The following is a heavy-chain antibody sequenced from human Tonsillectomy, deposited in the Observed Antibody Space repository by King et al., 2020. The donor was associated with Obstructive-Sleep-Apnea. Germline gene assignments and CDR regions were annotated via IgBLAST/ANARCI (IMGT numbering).Heavy chain of an antibody. J-gene: IGHJ4*02. CDR2: ISAGGDVT. CDR3: AREFPVTMVVVLKSSDY. CDR1: GFRLRTYS. D-gene: IGHD3-22*01. Sequence: VQLVESGGTLVQRGGSLRLSCVASGFRLRTYSMNWVRQAPGKGLEWVAAISAGGDVTEYADSVGGRFTISRDNSKETLYLQRSSLRTEDTAVYYCAREFPVTMVVVLKSSDYWGQGTLVTVSS. V-gene: IGHV3-23*04.